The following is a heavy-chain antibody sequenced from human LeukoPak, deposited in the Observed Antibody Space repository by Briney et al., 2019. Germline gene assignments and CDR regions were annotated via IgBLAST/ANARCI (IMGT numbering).Heavy chain of an antibody. CDR1: GGSFSGYY. CDR3: ARDGPHTYYYDSSGYPY. CDR2: INHSGST. J-gene: IGHJ4*02. Sequence: MASETLSLTCAVYGGSFSGYYWSWIRQPPGKGLEWIGEINHSGSTNYNPSLKSRVTISVDTSKNQFSLKLSSVTAADTAVYYCARDGPHTYYYDSSGYPYWGQGTLVTVSS. V-gene: IGHV4-34*01. D-gene: IGHD3-22*01.